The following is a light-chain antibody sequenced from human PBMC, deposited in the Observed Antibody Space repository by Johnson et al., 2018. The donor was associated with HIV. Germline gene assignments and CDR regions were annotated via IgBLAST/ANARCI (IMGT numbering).Light chain of an antibody. CDR1: SSNIGNNY. V-gene: IGLV1-51*02. Sequence: QSVLTQPPSVSAAPGQKVTISCSGSSSNIGNNYVSWYQQLPGTAPKLLIYENNKRPSGIPDRFSGSKSGTSATLVITGLQPGDEADYYCGTWDSSLSAHFVFVTGTRVTV. J-gene: IGLJ1*01. CDR2: ENN. CDR3: GTWDSSLSAHFV.